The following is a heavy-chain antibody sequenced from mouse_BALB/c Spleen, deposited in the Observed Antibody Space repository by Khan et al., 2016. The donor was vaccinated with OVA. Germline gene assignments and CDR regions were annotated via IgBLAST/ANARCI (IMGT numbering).Heavy chain of an antibody. Sequence: EVKLEESGPGLVKPSQSLSLTCTVTGYAITSDYAWNWIRQFPGNKLEWMGNINYSGNTSYNPSLKSRISITRDTSKNQFFLLLNSVNTEDTATYYFAKYGNYHYYAMDCWGQGTSVPVSS. J-gene: IGHJ4*01. CDR3: AKYGNYHYYAMDC. V-gene: IGHV3-2*02. CDR1: GYAITSDYA. CDR2: INYSGNT. D-gene: IGHD2-10*02.